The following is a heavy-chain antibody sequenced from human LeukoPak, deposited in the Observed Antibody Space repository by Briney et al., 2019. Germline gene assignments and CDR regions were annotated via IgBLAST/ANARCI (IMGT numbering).Heavy chain of an antibody. CDR2: INHSGNT. Sequence: PSETLSLTCAVYGGSFSGYHWSWIRQPPGKGLEWLGGINHSGNTNSNPSLKSGVTISVDTSKHQFSLKLSSVTAADTAVYYCAKAYGDYGTKTYLRAYFDYWGQGTLVTVSS. V-gene: IGHV4-34*01. CDR1: GGSFSGYH. CDR3: AKAYGDYGTKTYLRAYFDY. J-gene: IGHJ4*02. D-gene: IGHD4-17*01.